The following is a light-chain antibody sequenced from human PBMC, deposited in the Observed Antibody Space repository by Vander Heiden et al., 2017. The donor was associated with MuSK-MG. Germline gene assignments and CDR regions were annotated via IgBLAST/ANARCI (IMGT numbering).Light chain of an antibody. CDR1: QSISSY. J-gene: IGKJ3*01. Sequence: DIQMTQSPSSLSASVGDRVTITCRASQSISSYLNWYQQKPGKAPKLLIYAASSLQSGVPSRCSGSGSGTDVTLTISSLQPEDFATYYCQQSDSTPQVTFGHGTKVDIK. V-gene: IGKV1-39*01. CDR3: QQSDSTPQVT. CDR2: AAS.